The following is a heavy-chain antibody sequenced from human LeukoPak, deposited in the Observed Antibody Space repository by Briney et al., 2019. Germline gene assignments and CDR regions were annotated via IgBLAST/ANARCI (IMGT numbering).Heavy chain of an antibody. Sequence: SETLSLTCTVSGGSISSYYWSWIRQPPGKGLEWIGWIYYSGSTTYNPSLKSRVTISVDTSKNQFSLKLSSVTAADTAVYYCARDEGLWGSFDYWGQGTLVTVSS. V-gene: IGHV4-59*01. CDR1: GGSISSYY. J-gene: IGHJ4*02. D-gene: IGHD3-16*01. CDR2: IYYSGST. CDR3: ARDEGLWGSFDY.